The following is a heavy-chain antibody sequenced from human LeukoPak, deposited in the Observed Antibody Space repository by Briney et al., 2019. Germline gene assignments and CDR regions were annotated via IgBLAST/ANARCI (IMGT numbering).Heavy chain of an antibody. D-gene: IGHD5-18*01. Sequence: PGGSLRLSCAASGFTFSSYEMSWVRQAPGKGLEWVANIKKDGSEKYYVDSVKGRFTISRDNAKTSLYMQLISVRAEDTALYYCARHLSGVTGYTYGRGIDYWGQGTLVTVSS. CDR2: IKKDGSEK. CDR3: ARHLSGVTGYTYGRGIDY. CDR1: GFTFSSYE. J-gene: IGHJ4*02. V-gene: IGHV3-7*01.